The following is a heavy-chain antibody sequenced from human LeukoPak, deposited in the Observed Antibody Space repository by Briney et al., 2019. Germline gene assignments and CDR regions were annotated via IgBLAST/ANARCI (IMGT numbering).Heavy chain of an antibody. Sequence: GGSLRLSCAGSGFTFSTYSMNWVRQAPGKGLEWVSSITSSNNYIYYADSMKGRFTISRDNAKNSLYLQMNSLRAEDTAVYYCAKEGFVPAAMWYYYYGMDVWGQGTTVTVSS. CDR2: ITSSNNYI. CDR1: GFTFSTYS. CDR3: AKEGFVPAAMWYYYYGMDV. D-gene: IGHD2-2*01. V-gene: IGHV3-21*01. J-gene: IGHJ6*02.